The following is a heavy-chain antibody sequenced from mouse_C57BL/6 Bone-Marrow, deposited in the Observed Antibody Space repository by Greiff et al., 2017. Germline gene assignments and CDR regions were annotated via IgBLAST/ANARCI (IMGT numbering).Heavy chain of an antibody. CDR3: AKNGPNWYFDV. CDR2: IWSGGST. J-gene: IGHJ1*03. CDR1: GFSLTSYG. V-gene: IGHV2-4*01. Sequence: VKLVESGPGLVQPSQSLSITCTVSGFSLTSYGVNWVRQPPGKGLEWLGVIWSGGSTDYNAAFISRLSISKDNSKIQVFFNMNSLQADDTAIYYCAKNGPNWYFDVWCTGTTVIVSS.